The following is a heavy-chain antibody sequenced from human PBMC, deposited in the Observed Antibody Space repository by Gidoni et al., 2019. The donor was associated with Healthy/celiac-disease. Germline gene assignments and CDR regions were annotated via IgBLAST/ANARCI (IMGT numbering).Heavy chain of an antibody. J-gene: IGHJ6*02. CDR2: IYYSGST. V-gene: IGHV4-31*03. D-gene: IGHD3-16*01. CDR1: GGPISRGGYY. Sequence: QVQLQESGPGLVKPSQTLSLTCTVSGGPISRGGYYWSWIRQHPGKGREWIGYIYYSGSTYYNPSLKSRVTISVDTSKNQFSLKLSSVTAADTAVYYCARGEAVENYYYYGMDVWGQGTTVTVSS. CDR3: ARGEAVENYYYYGMDV.